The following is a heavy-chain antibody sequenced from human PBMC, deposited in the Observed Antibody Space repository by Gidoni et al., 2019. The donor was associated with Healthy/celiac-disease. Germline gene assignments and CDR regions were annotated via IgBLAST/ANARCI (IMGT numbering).Heavy chain of an antibody. V-gene: IGHV4-59*01. CDR1: GGSISSYY. J-gene: IGHJ4*02. Sequence: QVQLQESGPGLVKPSETPAPTCPVSGGSISSYYRRWIRQPPGKGLEWIGYIYYCGSTNYNPSLKSRVNISVDTSKNQFSLKLSSVTAADTAVYYCARGGYYGSRSPLYYFDYWGQGTLVTVAS. CDR3: ARGGYYGSRSPLYYFDY. D-gene: IGHD3-10*01. CDR2: IYYCGST.